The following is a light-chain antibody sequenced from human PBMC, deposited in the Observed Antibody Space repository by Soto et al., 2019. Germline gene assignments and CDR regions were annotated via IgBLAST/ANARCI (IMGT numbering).Light chain of an antibody. Sequence: EIVLTQSPATLSLYPGERATLSCRASQSISSFLAWYQHKPGRAPRLLIYDVSNRATGIPARFSGSGSGTDFTLTISSLEPEDFAVYYCHQRSSWPLTFGGGTNVEIK. V-gene: IGKV3-11*01. J-gene: IGKJ4*01. CDR3: HQRSSWPLT. CDR2: DVS. CDR1: QSISSF.